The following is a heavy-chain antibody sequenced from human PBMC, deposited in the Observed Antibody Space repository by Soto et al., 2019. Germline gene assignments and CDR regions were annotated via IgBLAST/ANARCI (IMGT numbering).Heavy chain of an antibody. CDR3: ARDKGLRFVFLDYYYGMDV. CDR1: GFTFSGYS. CDR2: ISSSSSYI. V-gene: IGHV3-21*01. D-gene: IGHD5-12*01. Sequence: PGGSLRLSYAASGFTFSGYSMNWVRQSPGKGLEWVSSISSSSSYIYYADSVKGRFTISRDNAKNSLYLQMNSLRAEDTAVYYCARDKGLRFVFLDYYYGMDVWGQGTTVTVSS. J-gene: IGHJ6*02.